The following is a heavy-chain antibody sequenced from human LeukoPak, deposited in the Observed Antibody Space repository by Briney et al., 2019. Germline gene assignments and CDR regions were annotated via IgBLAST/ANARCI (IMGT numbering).Heavy chain of an antibody. V-gene: IGHV3-30-3*01. D-gene: IGHD3-10*01. J-gene: IGHJ4*02. CDR1: GFTFSSYA. CDR2: ISYDGSNK. CDR3: ARDQGWEVRGVIDY. Sequence: GGSLRLSCAASGFTFSSYAMHWVRQAPGKGLEWVAVISYDGSNKYYADSVKGRFTISRDNSKNTLYLQMNSLRAEDTAVYYCARDQGWEVRGVIDYWGQGTLVTVSS.